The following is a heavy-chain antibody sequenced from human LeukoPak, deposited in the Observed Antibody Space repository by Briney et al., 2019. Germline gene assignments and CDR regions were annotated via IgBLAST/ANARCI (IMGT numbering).Heavy chain of an antibody. CDR2: IKTDGSIT. CDR3: AKDKTYDDFWSGHDAFDI. Sequence: GGSLRLSCAASGFSFSVFWMHWVRQAPGKGPVWVSRIKTDGSITNYADSVKGRFTISRDIPKNTLYLQMKSLRAGDTAVYYCAKDKTYDDFWSGHDAFDIWGQGTMVTVSS. J-gene: IGHJ3*02. V-gene: IGHV3-74*01. D-gene: IGHD3-3*01. CDR1: GFSFSVFW.